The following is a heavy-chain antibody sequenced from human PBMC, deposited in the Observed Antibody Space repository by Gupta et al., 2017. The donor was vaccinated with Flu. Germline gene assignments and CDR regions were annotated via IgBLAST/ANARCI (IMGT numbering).Heavy chain of an antibody. CDR2: LYHGGDS. V-gene: IGHV4-38-2*02. Sequence: QLQLRESAPRLLKTSETLSLTCSVSGYSIRSAYYCGRVRLSPGRGLEWIGSLYHGGDSYYNPSLKNRVAISTDASKRQYSLKMYSVTAADTAVYYCATYSRGYRYYYFDIWGPGTPVTVS. J-gene: IGHJ2*01. CDR1: GYSIRSAYY. CDR3: ATYSRGYRYYYFDI. D-gene: IGHD3-22*01.